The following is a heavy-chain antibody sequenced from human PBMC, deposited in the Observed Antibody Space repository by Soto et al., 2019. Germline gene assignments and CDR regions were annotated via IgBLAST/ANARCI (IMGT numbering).Heavy chain of an antibody. Sequence: TLSLTCXVSGGSISSGGYYWSWIRQHPGKGLEWIGYIYYSGSTYYNPSLKSRVTISVDTSKNQFSLKLSSVTAADTAVYYCARVVTIFGVVIIDWFDPWGQGTLVTVSS. D-gene: IGHD3-3*01. V-gene: IGHV4-31*03. CDR2: IYYSGST. CDR3: ARVVTIFGVVIIDWFDP. J-gene: IGHJ5*02. CDR1: GGSISSGGYY.